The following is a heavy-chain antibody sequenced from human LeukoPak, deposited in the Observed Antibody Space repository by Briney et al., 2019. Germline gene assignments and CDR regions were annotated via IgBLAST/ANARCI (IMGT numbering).Heavy chain of an antibody. J-gene: IGHJ4*02. V-gene: IGHV3-7*01. CDR1: GFTFDDYS. D-gene: IGHD6-19*01. Sequence: GGSLRLSCAASGFTFDDYSMSWVRQAPGKGLEWVANIKQDGSEKYYVDSVKGRFTISRDNAKNSLYLQMNSLRAEDAAVYYCARDAEQWLVHEAQTDYWGQGTLVTVSS. CDR2: IKQDGSEK. CDR3: ARDAEQWLVHEAQTDY.